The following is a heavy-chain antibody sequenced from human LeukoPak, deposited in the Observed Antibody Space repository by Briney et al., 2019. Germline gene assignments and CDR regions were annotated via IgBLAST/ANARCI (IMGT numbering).Heavy chain of an antibody. J-gene: IGHJ6*02. D-gene: IGHD2-15*01. CDR3: VKDLGSAITSALALDV. CDR2: INSEGTST. Sequence: GGSLRLSCVGSGFTFSGYWMHWVRQAPGQGLVWVSRINSEGTSTTHADSVKGRFTISRDNRKNLLHLQMNSLRPDDSAVYYCVKDLGSAITSALALDVWGQGTTVTVSS. CDR1: GFTFSGYW. V-gene: IGHV3-74*01.